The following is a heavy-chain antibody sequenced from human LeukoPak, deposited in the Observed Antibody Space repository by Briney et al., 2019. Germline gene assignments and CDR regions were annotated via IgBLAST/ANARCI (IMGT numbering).Heavy chain of an antibody. D-gene: IGHD2-2*01. CDR1: GYTFTSYY. CDR3: ARGYCSSTSYYLRSSWPRWYYGMDV. V-gene: IGHV1-46*01. J-gene: IGHJ6*02. CDR2: INPSGGST. Sequence: ASVKVSCKASGYTFTSYYMHWVRQAPGQGLEWMGIINPSGGSTSYAQKFQGRVTMTRDTSTSTVYMELSSLRSEDTAVYYCARGYCSSTSYYLRSSWPRWYYGMDVWGQGTTVTVSS.